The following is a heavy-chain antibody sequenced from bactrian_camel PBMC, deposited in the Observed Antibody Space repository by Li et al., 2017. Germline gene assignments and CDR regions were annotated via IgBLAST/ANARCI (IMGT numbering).Heavy chain of an antibody. CDR2: IATGSGNT. D-gene: IGHD5*01. Sequence: HVQLVESGGGSVQTGGSLKLSCVVSGATWTTNCMGWIRQVPGKEREGVARIATGSGNTYDADSVKGRFSISRDNANGTLYLQMNDLKPEDTALYYCATDTEGPGRAALARGDWSGYEFLYAGKGTQVTVS. CDR3: ATDTEGPGRAALARGDWSGYEFLY. CDR1: GATWTTNC. V-gene: IGHV3S1*01. J-gene: IGHJ4*01.